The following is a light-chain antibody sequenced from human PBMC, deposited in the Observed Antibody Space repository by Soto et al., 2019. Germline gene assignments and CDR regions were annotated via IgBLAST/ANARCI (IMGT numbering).Light chain of an antibody. J-gene: IGKJ4*01. CDR2: GAS. Sequence: EIVMTQSPATLSVSPGERVTLSCRASQSVSSNLAWYQRKPGQAPRILIYGASTRAAGIPARFSGSGSGTDFTLTISSLQSEDFAVYYCQQYNNWPPLTFGGGTKVEIK. CDR3: QQYNNWPPLT. V-gene: IGKV3-15*01. CDR1: QSVSSN.